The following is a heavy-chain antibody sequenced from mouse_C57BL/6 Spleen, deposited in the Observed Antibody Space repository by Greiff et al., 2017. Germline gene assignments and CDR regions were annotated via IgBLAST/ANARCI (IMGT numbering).Heavy chain of an antibody. J-gene: IGHJ4*01. CDR3: ARSDSSGSYYAMDY. CDR2: IDPSDSYT. V-gene: IGHV1-69*01. Sequence: QVQLQQPGAELVMPGASVKLSCKASGYTFTSYWMHWVKQRPGQGLEWIGEIDPSDSYTNYNKKFKGKSTLTVDKSSSTADMQLSSLTSEDSAVYYCARSDSSGSYYAMDYWGQGTSVTVSS. CDR1: GYTFTSYW. D-gene: IGHD3-2*02.